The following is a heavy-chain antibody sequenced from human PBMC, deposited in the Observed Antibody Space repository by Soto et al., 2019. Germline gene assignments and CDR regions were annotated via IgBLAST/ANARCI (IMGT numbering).Heavy chain of an antibody. J-gene: IGHJ6*02. CDR3: ARGPGGYYGMDV. V-gene: IGHV3-30-3*01. CDR1: GFTFSSYA. D-gene: IGHD3-10*01. CDR2: ISYDGSNK. Sequence: QVQLVESGGGVVQLGRSLRLSCAASGFTFSSYAMHWVRQAPGKGLEWVADISYDGSNKYYADSVKGRFTISRDNSKNTLYVQMNSLRAEDTAVYYCARGPGGYYGMDVWGQGTTVTVSS.